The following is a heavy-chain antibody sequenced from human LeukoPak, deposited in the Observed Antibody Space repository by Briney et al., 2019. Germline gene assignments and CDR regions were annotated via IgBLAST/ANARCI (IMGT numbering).Heavy chain of an antibody. D-gene: IGHD3-3*01. Sequence: GGSLRLSCAASGFTFSSYAMHWVRQAPGKGLEWVAVISYDGSNKYYADSVKGRFTISRDNSKNTLYLQMNSLRAEDTAVYFCAKEMVTIYLGDAFDIWGQGTMVTVSS. J-gene: IGHJ3*02. V-gene: IGHV3-30*04. CDR1: GFTFSSYA. CDR2: ISYDGSNK. CDR3: AKEMVTIYLGDAFDI.